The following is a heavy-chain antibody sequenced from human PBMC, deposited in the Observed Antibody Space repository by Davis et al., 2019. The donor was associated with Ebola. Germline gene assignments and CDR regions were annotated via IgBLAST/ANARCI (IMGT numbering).Heavy chain of an antibody. J-gene: IGHJ5*02. V-gene: IGHV4-59*12. CDR2: VYYTGYT. D-gene: IGHD6-19*01. Sequence: MPSETLSLTCTISGGSINSFYWSWIRQPPGKGLEWIGYVYYTGYTKYNPSLDSRVTISVDTSEKEFSLKLSSVTAADTAVYYCARGGAVAGPWGQGTLVTVSS. CDR1: GGSINSFY. CDR3: ARGGAVAGP.